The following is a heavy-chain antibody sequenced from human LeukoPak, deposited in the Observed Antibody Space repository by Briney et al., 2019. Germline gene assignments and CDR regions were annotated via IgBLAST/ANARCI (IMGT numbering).Heavy chain of an antibody. J-gene: IGHJ4*02. CDR2: ISAYNGNT. CDR3: ARHYSGRINYYFDY. D-gene: IGHD3-10*01. V-gene: IGHV1-18*01. CDR1: GYTFTSYG. Sequence: PLASVKVSCKASGYTFTSYGISWVRQAPGQGLEWMGWISAYNGNTNYAQKLQGRVTMTTDTSTSTAYMELRSLRSDDTAVYYCARHYSGRINYYFDYWGQGTLVTVSS.